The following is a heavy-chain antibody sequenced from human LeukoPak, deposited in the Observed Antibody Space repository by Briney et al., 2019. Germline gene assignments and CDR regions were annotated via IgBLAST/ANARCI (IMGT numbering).Heavy chain of an antibody. D-gene: IGHD1-26*01. J-gene: IGHJ5*02. CDR3: ARALHWFDP. Sequence: SETLSLTCAVSGGSISSGGYSWSWIRQPPGKGLEWIGYIYHSGSTYYNPSFKSRVTISVDRSKNQFSLKLSSVTAADTAVYYCARALHWFDPWGQGTLVTVSS. CDR2: IYHSGST. V-gene: IGHV4-30-2*01. CDR1: GGSISSGGYS.